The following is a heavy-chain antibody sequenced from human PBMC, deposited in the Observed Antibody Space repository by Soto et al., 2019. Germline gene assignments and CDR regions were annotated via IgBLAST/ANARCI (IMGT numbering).Heavy chain of an antibody. V-gene: IGHV3-23*01. J-gene: IGHJ4*02. CDR1: GFTFSNHA. D-gene: IGHD6-19*01. CDR3: AKIAEAVAGTVYGY. Sequence: GGSLRLSCAASGFTFSNHAMGWVRQAPGKGLEWVSAIGGGGGSTFFADSVKGRFTISRDNSKNTLYLQMNSLRAEDTAVYYCAKIAEAVAGTVYGYWGQGTLVTVSS. CDR2: IGGGGGST.